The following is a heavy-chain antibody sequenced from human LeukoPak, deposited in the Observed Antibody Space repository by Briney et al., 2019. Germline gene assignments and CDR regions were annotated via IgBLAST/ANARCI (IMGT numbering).Heavy chain of an antibody. V-gene: IGHV4-34*01. CDR1: GGSFSGYY. D-gene: IGHD3-3*01. J-gene: IGHJ5*02. CDR2: INHSGST. CDR3: ARGSRVLRFANWFDP. Sequence: PSETLSLTCAVYGGSFSGYYWSWIRQPPGRGREWMGEINHSGSTNYNPSSKGRATISVGTSKNQFSLKLSSVTAADTAVYYCARGSRVLRFANWFDPWGQGTLVTVSS.